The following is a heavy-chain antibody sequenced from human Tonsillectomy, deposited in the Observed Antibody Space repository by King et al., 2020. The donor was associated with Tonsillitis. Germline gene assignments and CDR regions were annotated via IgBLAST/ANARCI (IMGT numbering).Heavy chain of an antibody. V-gene: IGHV3-23*04. CDR1: GFTFSSYA. Sequence: DVQLVESGGGLVQPGGSLRLSCAASGFTFSSYAMSWVRQAPGKGLEWVSAISGSGGSTYYADSVKGRFTISRDNSKNTLSLQMNSLRAGDTAVYYCTKVAHFYSYYMDVWGKGTTVTVSS. CDR3: TKVAHFYSYYMDV. CDR2: ISGSGGST. J-gene: IGHJ6*03.